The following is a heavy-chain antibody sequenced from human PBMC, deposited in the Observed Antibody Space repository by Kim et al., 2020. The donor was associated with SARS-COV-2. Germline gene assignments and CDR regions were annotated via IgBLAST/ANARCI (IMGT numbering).Heavy chain of an antibody. CDR2: IWYDGSNK. D-gene: IGHD3-22*01. J-gene: IGHJ4*02. Sequence: GGSLRLSCAASGFTFSSYGMHWVRQAPGKGLEWVAVIWYDGSNKYYADSVKGRFTISRDNSKNTLYLQMNSLRAEDTAVYYCARAPFDYYDSSGYYPHWGQGTLVTVSS. CDR1: GFTFSSYG. V-gene: IGHV3-33*01. CDR3: ARAPFDYYDSSGYYPH.